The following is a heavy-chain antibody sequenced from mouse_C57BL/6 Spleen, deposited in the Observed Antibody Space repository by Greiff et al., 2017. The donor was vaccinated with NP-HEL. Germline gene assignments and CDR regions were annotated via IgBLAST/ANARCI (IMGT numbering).Heavy chain of an antibody. CDR1: GFTFSDYY. V-gene: IGHV5-16*01. CDR3: ARGDDSDPSRFAY. CDR2: INYDGSST. J-gene: IGHJ3*01. Sequence: EVKLVESEGGLVQPGSSMKLSCTASGFTFSDYYMAWVRQVPEKGLEWVANINYDGSSTYYLDSLKSRFIISRDNAKNILYLQMSSLKSEDTATYYCARGDDSDPSRFAYWGQGTLVTVSA.